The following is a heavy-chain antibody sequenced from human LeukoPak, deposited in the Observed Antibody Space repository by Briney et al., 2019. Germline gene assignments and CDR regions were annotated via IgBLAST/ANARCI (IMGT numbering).Heavy chain of an antibody. J-gene: IGHJ4*02. CDR3: ARGSLVVVPAAKYYFDY. CDR2: INHSGST. V-gene: IGHV4-34*01. CDR1: GGSFSGYY. D-gene: IGHD2-2*01. Sequence: KPSETLSLTCAVYGGSFSGYYWSWIRQPPGKGLEWIGEINHSGSTNYNPSLKSRVTISVDTSKNQFSLKLSSVTAADTAVYYYARGSLVVVPAAKYYFDYWGQGTLVTVSS.